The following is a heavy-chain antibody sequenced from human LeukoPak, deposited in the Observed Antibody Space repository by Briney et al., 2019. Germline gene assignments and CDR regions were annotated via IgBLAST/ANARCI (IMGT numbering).Heavy chain of an antibody. CDR1: GGSISSYY. V-gene: IGHV4-59*08. CDR2: IYYSGST. J-gene: IGHJ6*03. CDR3: ARHGYYYYYMDV. Sequence: SETLSLTCTVSGGSISSYYWSWIRQPPGKGLEWIGYIYYSGSTNYNPSLKSRVTISVDTSRNQFSLKLSSVTAADTAVYYCARHGYYYYYMDVWGKGTTVTVSS.